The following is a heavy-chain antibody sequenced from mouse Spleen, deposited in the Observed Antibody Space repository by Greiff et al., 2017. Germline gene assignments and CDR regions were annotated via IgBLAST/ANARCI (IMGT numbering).Heavy chain of an antibody. J-gene: IGHJ2*01. V-gene: IGHV1-18*01. CDR1: GYTFTDYN. CDR3: ARRIYYRYGGYFDY. CDR2: INPNNGGT. Sequence: VQLQQSGPELVKPGASVKIPCKASGYTFTDYNMDWVKQSHGKSLEWIGDINPNNGGTIYNQKFKGKATLTVDKSSSTAYMELRSLTSEDTAVYYCARRIYYRYGGYFDYWGQGTTLTVSS. D-gene: IGHD2-14*01.